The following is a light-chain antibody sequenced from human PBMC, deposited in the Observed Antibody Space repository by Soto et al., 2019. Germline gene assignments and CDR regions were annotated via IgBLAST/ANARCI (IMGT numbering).Light chain of an antibody. CDR1: SSNIGAGYD. Sequence: QSVLTQPPSVSGAPGQRVTISFTGSSSNIGAGYDVHWYQQLPGTAPKLLIYGNSNRPSGVPDRFSGSKSGTSASLAITGLQAEDEADYYCQSYDSSLSGWVFRGGTKLTVL. V-gene: IGLV1-40*01. J-gene: IGLJ3*02. CDR2: GNS. CDR3: QSYDSSLSGWV.